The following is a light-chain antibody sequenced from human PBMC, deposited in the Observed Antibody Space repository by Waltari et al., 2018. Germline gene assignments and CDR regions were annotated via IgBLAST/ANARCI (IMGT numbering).Light chain of an antibody. Sequence: DIVMTQSPDSLAVSLGERATINCKSSQSVISSFNNKNYLTWFQQKAGEPPKLLIYGASTRESGVPGRFSGSGSGTDFTLTISGLQAEDVAVYYCQQYSATPPTFGQGTKVEIK. CDR3: QQYSATPPT. CDR2: GAS. J-gene: IGKJ1*01. CDR1: QSVISSFNNKNY. V-gene: IGKV4-1*01.